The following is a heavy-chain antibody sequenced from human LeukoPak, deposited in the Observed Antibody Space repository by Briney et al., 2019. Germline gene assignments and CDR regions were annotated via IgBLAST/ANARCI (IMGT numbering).Heavy chain of an antibody. V-gene: IGHV1-69*13. CDR2: IIPIFGTA. Sequence: ASVKVSCKASGYTFTSYGISWARQAPGQGLEWMGGIIPIFGTANYAQKFQGRVTITADESTSTAYMELSSLRSEDTAVYYCARTTRGYSYGHIDYWGQGTLVTVSS. D-gene: IGHD5-18*01. J-gene: IGHJ4*02. CDR1: GYTFTSYG. CDR3: ARTTRGYSYGHIDY.